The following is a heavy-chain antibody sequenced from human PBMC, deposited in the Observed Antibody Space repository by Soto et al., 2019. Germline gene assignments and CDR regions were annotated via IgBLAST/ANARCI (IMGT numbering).Heavy chain of an antibody. J-gene: IGHJ5*02. CDR3: ARGLGGSSGWYWRDWFDP. D-gene: IGHD6-19*01. CDR2: INHSGST. V-gene: IGHV4-34*01. Sequence: PSETLSLTCAVYGGSFSGYYWSWIRQPPGKGLEWIGEINHSGSTNYNPSLKSRVTISVDTSKNQFSLKLSSVTAADTAVYYCARGLGGSSGWYWRDWFDPWGQGTLVTVSS. CDR1: GGSFSGYY.